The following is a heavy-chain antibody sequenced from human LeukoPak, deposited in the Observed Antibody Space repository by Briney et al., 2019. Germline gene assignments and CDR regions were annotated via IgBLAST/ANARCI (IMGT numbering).Heavy chain of an antibody. CDR1: GFIFSSYG. Sequence: PGGSLRLSCAASGFIFSSYGMHWVRQAPGEGLEWVARCRGKTNSYSTEYAASVNGRFTISRDDSKNSLYLQMNSLKTEDTAVYYCVRRRVGVAPAFDMRGQGTTVTVSS. D-gene: IGHD1-26*01. V-gene: IGHV3-72*01. CDR3: VRRRVGVAPAFDM. CDR2: CRGKTNSYST. J-gene: IGHJ3*02.